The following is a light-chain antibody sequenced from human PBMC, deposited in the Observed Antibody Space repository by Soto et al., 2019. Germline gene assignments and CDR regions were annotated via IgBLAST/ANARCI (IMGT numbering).Light chain of an antibody. CDR2: EVI. Sequence: QSVLNQSPSASGIRGQSVTISCSGTGSDVGAYNYLSWYQHHPGKAPKLIIYEVIKRPSGVPDRFSGSKSGTTASLTVSGLQTEDEAVYYCGSFVGGTTLIFGGGTKLTVL. CDR3: GSFVGGTTLI. J-gene: IGLJ2*01. V-gene: IGLV2-8*01. CDR1: GSDVGAYNY.